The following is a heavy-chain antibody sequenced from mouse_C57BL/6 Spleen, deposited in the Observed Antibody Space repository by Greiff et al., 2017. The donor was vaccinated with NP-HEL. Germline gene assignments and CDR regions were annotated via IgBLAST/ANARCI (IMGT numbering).Heavy chain of an antibody. CDR1: GYAFSSYW. V-gene: IGHV1-80*01. D-gene: IGHD2-4*01. CDR2: IYPGDGDT. Sequence: QVQLKESGAELVKPGASVKISCKASGYAFSSYWMNWVKQRPGKGLEWIGQIYPGDGDTNYNGKFKGKATLTADKSSSTAYMQLSSLTSEDSAVYFCARYYDYYWYFDVWGTGTTVTVSS. J-gene: IGHJ1*03. CDR3: ARYYDYYWYFDV.